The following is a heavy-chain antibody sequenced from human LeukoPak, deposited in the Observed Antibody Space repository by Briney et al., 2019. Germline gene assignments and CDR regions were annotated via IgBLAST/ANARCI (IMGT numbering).Heavy chain of an antibody. D-gene: IGHD2-2*01. Sequence: PSETLSLTCTVSGGSISSYYWSWIRQPPGKGLEWIGYTHHSGNTLYNPSLKSRVTTSVDTSKNQFSLSLSSATAADTAVYFCARDQEHCSGTSCYPYWYDSWGQGTLVTVSS. J-gene: IGHJ5*01. CDR3: ARDQEHCSGTSCYPYWYDS. V-gene: IGHV4-59*12. CDR2: THHSGNT. CDR1: GGSISSYY.